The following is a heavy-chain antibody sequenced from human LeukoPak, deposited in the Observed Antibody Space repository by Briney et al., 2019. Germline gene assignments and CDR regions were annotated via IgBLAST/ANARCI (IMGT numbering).Heavy chain of an antibody. CDR1: GFNFTYYA. CDR2: VSYDGNDG. CDR3: AKLAWNDGSYYLDY. V-gene: IGHV3-30*18. Sequence: SGGSLRLSCTGSGFNFTYYAIYWVRQAPGKGLEWVAVVSYDGNDGYYADSVKGRFSISRDNSQNTVTLQMNNLRVDDTAIYYCAKLAWNDGSYYLDYWGQGTLVTVSS. D-gene: IGHD1-1*01. J-gene: IGHJ4*02.